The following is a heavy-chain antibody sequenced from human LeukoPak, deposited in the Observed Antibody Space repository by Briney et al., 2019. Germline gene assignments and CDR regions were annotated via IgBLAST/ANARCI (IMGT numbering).Heavy chain of an antibody. CDR3: AKAVSGYYYDSSGYYSLQFDY. V-gene: IGHV3-23*01. Sequence: GGSPRLSCAASGFTFSSYAMSWVRQAPGKGLEWVSAISGSGGNTYYADSVKGRFTISRDNSRDNSKNTLYLQMNSLRAEDTAVYFCAKAVSGYYYDSSGYYSLQFDYWGQGTLVTVSS. J-gene: IGHJ4*02. CDR2: ISGSGGNT. CDR1: GFTFSSYA. D-gene: IGHD3-22*01.